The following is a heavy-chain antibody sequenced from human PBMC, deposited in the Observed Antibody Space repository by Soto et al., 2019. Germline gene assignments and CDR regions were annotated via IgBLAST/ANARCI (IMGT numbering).Heavy chain of an antibody. J-gene: IGHJ4*02. V-gene: IGHV1-24*01. CDR1: GYALTVLS. CDR2: FDPEEGKT. CDR3: AIKLGYFDY. Sequence: VSVKVSCKVSGYALTVLSMHWVRQAPGKGLEWMGGFDPEEGKTVYAQRFQGRLTMTGDTSTDTRYMELHSLTSDDTAVYYCAIKLGYFDYWGQG. D-gene: IGHD6-6*01.